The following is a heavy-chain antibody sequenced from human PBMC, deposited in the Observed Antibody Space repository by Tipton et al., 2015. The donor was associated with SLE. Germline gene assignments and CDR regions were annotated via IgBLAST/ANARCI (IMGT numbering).Heavy chain of an antibody. Sequence: LRLSCTVSGGSISSYYWSWIRQHPGKGLEWIGYIYYSGSTKYNPYLKSRVTISVDTSKNQFSLKLSSVTAADTAVYYCARQGAVAGFDYWGQGTLVTVSS. CDR3: ARQGAVAGFDY. CDR2: IYYSGST. V-gene: IGHV4-59*08. J-gene: IGHJ4*02. CDR1: GGSISSYY. D-gene: IGHD6-19*01.